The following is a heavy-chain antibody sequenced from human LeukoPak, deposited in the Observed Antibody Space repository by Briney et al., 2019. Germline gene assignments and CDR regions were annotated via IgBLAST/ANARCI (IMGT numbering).Heavy chain of an antibody. CDR2: VYYSGNT. CDR3: ARDTRDAFDI. V-gene: IGHV4-59*01. J-gene: IGHJ3*02. CDR1: GGSISSYY. Sequence: SETLSLTCTVSGGSISSYYWSWIRQPPGKGLEWIGYVYYSGNTNYNPSLKSRVTISLDTSKNQFSLKLRSVTAADTAVYYCARDTRDAFDIWGQGTMVTVSS.